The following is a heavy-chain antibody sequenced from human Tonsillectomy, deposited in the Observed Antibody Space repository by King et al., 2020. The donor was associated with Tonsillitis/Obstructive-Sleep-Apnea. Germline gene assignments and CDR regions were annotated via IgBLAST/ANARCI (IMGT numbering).Heavy chain of an antibody. CDR2: VSPNGGST. D-gene: IGHD2-15*01. J-gene: IGHJ6*02. Sequence: VQLVESGGGLVQPGGSLRLSCSASGFSFSRYAMHWVRQAPGKGLDYVSGVSPNGGSTYYADSVKGRFTISRDNSKNTLYLQMSSLRAEDTAVYTCAKVARAAHFTCMYGMDVWGQGTTVTVSS. CDR3: AKVARAAHFTCMYGMDV. CDR1: GFSFSRYA. V-gene: IGHV3-64D*06.